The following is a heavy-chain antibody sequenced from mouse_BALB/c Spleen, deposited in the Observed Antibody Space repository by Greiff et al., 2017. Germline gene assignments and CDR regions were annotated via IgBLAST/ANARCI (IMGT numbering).Heavy chain of an antibody. J-gene: IGHJ4*01. CDR3: AREDFAFMDY. V-gene: IGHV7-3*02. CDR2: IRNKANGYTT. CDR1: GFTFTDYY. Sequence: EVKLVESGGGLVQPGGSLRLSCATSGFTFTDYYMSWVRQPPGKALEWLGFIRNKANGYTTEYSASVKGRFTISRDNSQSILYLQMNTLRAEDSATYYCAREDFAFMDYWGQGTSVTVSS.